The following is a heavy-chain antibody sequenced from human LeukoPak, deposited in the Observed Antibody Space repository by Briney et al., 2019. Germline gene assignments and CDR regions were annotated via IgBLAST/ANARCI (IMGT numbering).Heavy chain of an antibody. CDR3: ARGAGTWDDGFDP. V-gene: IGHV6-1*01. CDR2: TYYRSKWYN. Sequence: SQTLSLTCAISGDSVSNNIATWNWIRQSPSRGLEWLGRTYYRSKWYNDYAVSVKGRITINPDTSKNQFSLQLNSVTPEDTAVYYCARGAGTWDDGFDPWGQGTLVTVSS. D-gene: IGHD1-1*01. J-gene: IGHJ5*02. CDR1: GDSVSNNIAT.